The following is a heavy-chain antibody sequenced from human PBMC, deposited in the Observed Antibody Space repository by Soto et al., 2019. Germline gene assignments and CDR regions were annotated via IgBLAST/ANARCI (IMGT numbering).Heavy chain of an antibody. CDR3: AFPGVTLEPTETSRKNFDY. D-gene: IGHD1-1*01. Sequence: GGSLRLSCAASGFTVSSNYMSWVRQAPGKGLEWVSVIYSGGSTYYADSVEGRFTISRDNSKNTLYLQMNSLRAEDTAVYYCAFPGVTLEPTETSRKNFDYWGQGTLVTVSS. CDR2: IYSGGST. CDR1: GFTVSSNY. J-gene: IGHJ4*02. V-gene: IGHV3-66*01.